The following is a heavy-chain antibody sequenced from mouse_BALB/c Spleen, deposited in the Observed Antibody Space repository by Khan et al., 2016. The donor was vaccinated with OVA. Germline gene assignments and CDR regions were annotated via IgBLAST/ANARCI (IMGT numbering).Heavy chain of an antibody. CDR1: GYTFSSYT. J-gene: IGHJ3*01. D-gene: IGHD2-14*01. Sequence: QVQLKQPGAELARPGASVKMSCKASGYTFSSYTIHWKKLRPGQGLEWIGYINPSHPSTYSTQQCQDKAPLTTYKCYTTVYMQLSSLTSDDSAVYKCVRDGADYRNDGWSEDWGKGT. V-gene: IGHV1-4*01. CDR3: VRDGADYRNDGWSED. CDR2: INPSHPST.